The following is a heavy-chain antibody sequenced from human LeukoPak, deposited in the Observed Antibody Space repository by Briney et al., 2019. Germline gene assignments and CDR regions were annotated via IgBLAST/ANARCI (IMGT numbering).Heavy chain of an antibody. V-gene: IGHV1-18*01. D-gene: IGHD6-13*01. CDR2: ISAYNGNT. CDR3: ARGSGYSSSWYMSRYGMDV. Sequence: ASVKVSCKASGYTFTSNGISWVRQAPGQGLEWMGWISAYNGNTNYAQKLQGRVTMTRNTSISTAYMELSSLGSEDTAVYYCARGSGYSSSWYMSRYGMDVWGQGTTVTVSS. J-gene: IGHJ6*02. CDR1: GYTFTSNG.